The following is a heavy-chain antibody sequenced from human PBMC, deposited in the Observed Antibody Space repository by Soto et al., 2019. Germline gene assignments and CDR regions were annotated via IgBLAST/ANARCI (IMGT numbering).Heavy chain of an antibody. J-gene: IGHJ5*02. CDR3: AKDGGREGYFGNWFDP. CDR1: GGTFSDYV. Sequence: RASLKVSCKASGGTFSDYVITWVRQAPGQGLEWLGRIIPIFGTRDYAQKFQGRVTITADDSTTTAYMELSSLRSDDTAVYYCAKDGGREGYFGNWFDPWGQGTLVTVSS. CDR2: IIPIFGTR. V-gene: IGHV1-69*13. D-gene: IGHD2-15*01.